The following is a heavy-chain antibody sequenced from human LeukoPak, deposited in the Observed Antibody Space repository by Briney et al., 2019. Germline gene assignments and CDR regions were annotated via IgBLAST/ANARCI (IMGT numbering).Heavy chain of an antibody. CDR3: ARHGDYYFWSGYWEGFDP. Sequence: SETLSLTCTVSGGSISSYYWSWIRQPPGKGLEWIGYIYTSGSTNYNPSLKSRVTISVDTSKNQFSLKLSSVTAADTAVYYCARHGDYYFWSGYWEGFDPWGQGTLVTVSS. J-gene: IGHJ5*02. CDR1: GGSISSYY. V-gene: IGHV4-4*09. CDR2: IYTSGST. D-gene: IGHD3-3*01.